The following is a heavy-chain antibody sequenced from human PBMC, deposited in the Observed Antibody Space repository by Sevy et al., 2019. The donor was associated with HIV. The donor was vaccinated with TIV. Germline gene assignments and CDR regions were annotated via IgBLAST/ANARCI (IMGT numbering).Heavy chain of an antibody. J-gene: IGHJ6*02. V-gene: IGHV3-7*01. CDR2: IKQDGGEK. Sequence: GGSLRLSCAASGFTFSSYWMSWVRQAPGKGLEWVANIKQDGGEKYYVDSVKGRFTITRDNAKNSLYLQMNSLRAEDTAVYYCAREGSGYSSSWGLYYYYGMDVWGQGTTVTVSS. D-gene: IGHD6-13*01. CDR3: AREGSGYSSSWGLYYYYGMDV. CDR1: GFTFSSYW.